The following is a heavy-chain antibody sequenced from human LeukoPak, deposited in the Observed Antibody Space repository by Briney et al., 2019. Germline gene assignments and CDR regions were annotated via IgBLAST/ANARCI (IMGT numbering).Heavy chain of an antibody. CDR3: ARSGYCSSTSCPWYFDY. D-gene: IGHD2-2*01. J-gene: IGHJ4*02. CDR2: IYDSGST. CDR1: GGFVSSYY. Sequence: SETLSLTCTVSGGFVSSYYWSWIRQPPGKGLEWIGYIYDSGSTNYNPSLKSRVTISVDTSKNQFSLKLSSVTAADTAVYYCARSGYCSSTSCPWYFDYWGQGTLVTVSS. V-gene: IGHV4-59*08.